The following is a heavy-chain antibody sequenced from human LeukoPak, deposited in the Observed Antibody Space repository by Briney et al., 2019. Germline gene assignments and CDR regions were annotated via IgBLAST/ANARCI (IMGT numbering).Heavy chain of an antibody. Sequence: GGSLSLSCAASGFSFSDFAMHWVRQAPGKGLEWLALIWYDGHSTYYTDSVKGRFTISRDDANDTLYLQMNSLSVDDTAVYFCARGYGSGSYLDKWGQGTLVTVSS. J-gene: IGHJ1*01. D-gene: IGHD3-10*01. CDR3: ARGYGSGSYLDK. CDR2: IWYDGHST. CDR1: GFSFSDFA. V-gene: IGHV3-33*01.